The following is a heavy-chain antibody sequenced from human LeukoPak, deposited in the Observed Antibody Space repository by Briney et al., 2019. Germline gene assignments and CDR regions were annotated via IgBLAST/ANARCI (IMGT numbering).Heavy chain of an antibody. Sequence: GGSLRLSCVLSGITHSNYGMSWVRQAPGKGLEWVAGICDRGGSTNYADSVKGRFTISRDNPKNTLYLQMNSLRSEDTAVYFCAKRGVVIRAVLVVGFHKEAYYFDSWGQGALVTVSS. D-gene: IGHD2-15*01. CDR3: AKRGVVIRAVLVVGFHKEAYYFDS. J-gene: IGHJ4*02. V-gene: IGHV3-23*01. CDR2: ICDRGGST. CDR1: GITHSNYG.